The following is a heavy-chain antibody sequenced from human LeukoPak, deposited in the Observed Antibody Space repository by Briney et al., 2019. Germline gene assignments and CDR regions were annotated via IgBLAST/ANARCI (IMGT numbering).Heavy chain of an antibody. CDR1: GYTFTSYY. V-gene: IGHV1-18*04. J-gene: IGHJ6*02. D-gene: IGHD3-22*01. CDR3: ARDGQIEVTTASDDALYYSGMDV. CDR2: INIYNEKT. Sequence: ASVKVSCKASGYTFTSYYMHWVRQAPGQGLEWLAWINIYNEKTNYAQKFQGRVTATTDPSTSTAYMELRSLRSEDTAVYYCARDGQIEVTTASDDALYYSGMDVWGQGTTVTVSS.